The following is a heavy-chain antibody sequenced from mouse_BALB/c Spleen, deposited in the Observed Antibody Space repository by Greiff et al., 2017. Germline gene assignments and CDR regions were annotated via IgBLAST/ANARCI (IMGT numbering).Heavy chain of an antibody. CDR3: AREGYDGAWFAY. D-gene: IGHD2-14*01. J-gene: IGHJ3*01. CDR1: GYSITSDYA. Sequence: EVNLVESGPGLVKPSQSLSLTCTVTGYSITSDYAWNWIRQFPGNKLEWMGYISYSGSTSYNPSLKSRISITRDTSKNQFFLQLNSVTTEDTATYYCAREGYDGAWFAYWGQGTLVTVSA. CDR2: ISYSGST. V-gene: IGHV3-2*02.